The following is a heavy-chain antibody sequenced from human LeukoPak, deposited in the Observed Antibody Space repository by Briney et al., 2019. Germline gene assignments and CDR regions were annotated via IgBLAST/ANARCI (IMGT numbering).Heavy chain of an antibody. CDR3: AIIASSTTYYYYYYMDV. Sequence: SVKVSCKASGGTFSSYAISWVRQAPGQGLEWMGGIIPIFGTANYAQKFQGRVTITTDESTSTAYMELSSLRSEDTAVYYCAIIASSTTYYYYYYMDVWGKGTTVTVSS. CDR2: IIPIFGTA. J-gene: IGHJ6*03. CDR1: GGTFSSYA. V-gene: IGHV1-69*05. D-gene: IGHD2-2*01.